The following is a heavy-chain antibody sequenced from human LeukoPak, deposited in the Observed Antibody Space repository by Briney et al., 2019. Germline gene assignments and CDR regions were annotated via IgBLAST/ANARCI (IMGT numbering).Heavy chain of an antibody. V-gene: IGHV3-23*01. CDR2: MTGSGGSS. CDR3: AKMKGQRLNDYCMDV. CDR1: GLAFRNFA. Sequence: GGSLRLSCEASGLAFRNFAMSWVRQAPGKGLEWVSGMTGSGGSSYYADSVKGRFTISRDNAKNALYLQMNSLRADDTALCYCAKMKGQRLNDYCMDVWGKGTTVTVSS. J-gene: IGHJ6*03.